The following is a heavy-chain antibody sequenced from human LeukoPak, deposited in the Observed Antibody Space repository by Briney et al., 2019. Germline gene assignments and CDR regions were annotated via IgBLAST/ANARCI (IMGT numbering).Heavy chain of an antibody. CDR3: ARYSGFQFDY. D-gene: IGHD5-12*01. CDR2: IYYSGST. V-gene: IGHV4-39*01. J-gene: IGHJ4*02. CDR1: GGSISSSGYY. Sequence: SETLSLTCIVSGGSISSSGYYWGWIRQPPGEGLEWIGNIYYSGSTYYNPSLKSRVTISVDTSKNQSSLKLSSVTAADTAVYYCARYSGFQFDYWGQGTLVTVSS.